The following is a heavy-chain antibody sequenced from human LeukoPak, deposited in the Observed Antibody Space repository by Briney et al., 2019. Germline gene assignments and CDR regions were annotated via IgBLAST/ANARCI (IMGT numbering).Heavy chain of an antibody. CDR1: GFTFRSYD. Sequence: GGSLRLSCAASGFTFRSYDMNWVRQAPGKGLEWISYIRYSGSTIYYADSVKGRFTISRDNAKNTLYLQMNSLRAEDTAVYYCARSWDGAFDIWGQGTMVTVSS. CDR2: IRYSGSTI. V-gene: IGHV3-48*03. D-gene: IGHD1-26*01. J-gene: IGHJ3*02. CDR3: ARSWDGAFDI.